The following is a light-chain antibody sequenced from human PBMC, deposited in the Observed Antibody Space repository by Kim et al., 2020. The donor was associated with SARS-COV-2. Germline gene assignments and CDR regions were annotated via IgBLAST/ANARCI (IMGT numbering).Light chain of an antibody. Sequence: DIQMTQSPSSLSASVGDRVTITCQASQDISNYSNWYQQKPGKAPKLLIYDASNLETGVPSRFSGSGSGTDFTFTISSLQPEDIATYYCQQYDNLWWTFGQGTKVDIK. CDR2: DAS. CDR3: QQYDNLWWT. V-gene: IGKV1-33*01. CDR1: QDISNY. J-gene: IGKJ1*01.